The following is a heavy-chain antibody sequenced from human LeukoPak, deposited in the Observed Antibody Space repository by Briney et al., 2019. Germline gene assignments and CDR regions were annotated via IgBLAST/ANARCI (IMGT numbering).Heavy chain of an antibody. CDR1: GCSFSSYW. J-gene: IGHJ3*02. CDR2: INGDGSST. CDR3: GRGGLNALEAFDI. D-gene: IGHD1-1*01. V-gene: IGHV3-74*01. Sequence: PAGSLRLSCAASGCSFSSYWMHWVRQAPGKGLVWVSRINGDGSSTRYADSVKGRFTISRDNAKNTLYLQMNSLRAEDTAVYYCGRGGLNALEAFDIWGQGTLVTVCS.